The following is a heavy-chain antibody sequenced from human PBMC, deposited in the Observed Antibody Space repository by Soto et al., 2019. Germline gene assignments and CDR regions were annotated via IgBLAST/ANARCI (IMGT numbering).Heavy chain of an antibody. J-gene: IGHJ5*02. CDR2: MYAGGTT. V-gene: IGHV3-66*01. Sequence: EMQLVESGEGLVQPGGSLRLSCAASGFTVSSSYMTWVRQTPGKGLEWVSGMYAGGTTYYADSVKGRFTFSRDNSKKMLYLQMSNLRAEDTAMYYCAREFRDGSNTRLAFDPWGQGTLVTVSS. D-gene: IGHD2-15*01. CDR3: AREFRDGSNTRLAFDP. CDR1: GFTVSSSY.